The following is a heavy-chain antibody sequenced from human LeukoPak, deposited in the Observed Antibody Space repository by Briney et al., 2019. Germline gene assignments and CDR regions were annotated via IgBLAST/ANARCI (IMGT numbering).Heavy chain of an antibody. CDR1: GFTFSSYS. J-gene: IGHJ4*02. CDR2: ISGGSGTK. CDR3: ARGRATSVGTSFGC. V-gene: IGHV3-48*02. D-gene: IGHD3-10*01. Sequence: GGSLRLSCAASGFTFSSYSMNWVRQAPGKGLEWVSYISGGSGTKYYADSVKGRFTISRDNAKNSLFLQMNSLRDEDTAVYYCARGRATSVGTSFGCWGQGTLVTVSS.